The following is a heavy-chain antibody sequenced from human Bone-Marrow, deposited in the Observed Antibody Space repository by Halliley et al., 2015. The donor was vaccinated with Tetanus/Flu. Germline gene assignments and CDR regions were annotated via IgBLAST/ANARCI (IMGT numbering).Heavy chain of an antibody. Sequence: TLSLTCAVYGGSFGDSGYYWNWCRQPPGKGLEWIGEIIPYGNINYNQSLQSRVTISVDTSKNQFSLKLSSVSAADTAVYYCARGHRLSNGWGTYYNYGMDAWGQGTAVSVSS. CDR1: GGSFGDSGYY. D-gene: IGHD6-19*01. J-gene: IGHJ6*02. V-gene: IGHV4-34*01. CDR2: IIPYGNI. CDR3: ARGHRLSNGWGTYYNYGMDA.